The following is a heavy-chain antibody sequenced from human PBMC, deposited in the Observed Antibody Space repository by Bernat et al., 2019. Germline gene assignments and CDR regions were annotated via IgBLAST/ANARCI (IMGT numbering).Heavy chain of an antibody. Sequence: VQLVESGGGLVKPGGSLRLSCAASGFTFSNAWMSWVRQAPGKGLEWVGRIKSKTDGGTTDYAAPVKGRFTISRDDSKNTLYLQMNSLKTEDTAVYYCTTPYYYDSSGYYYMADYWGQGTLVTVSS. CDR3: TTPYYYDSSGYYYMADY. CDR1: GFTFSNAW. J-gene: IGHJ4*02. D-gene: IGHD3-22*01. V-gene: IGHV3-15*01. CDR2: IKSKTDGGTT.